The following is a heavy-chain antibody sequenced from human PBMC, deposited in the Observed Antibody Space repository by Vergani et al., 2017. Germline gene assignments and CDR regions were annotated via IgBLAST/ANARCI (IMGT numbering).Heavy chain of an antibody. Sequence: QVQLQESGPGLLKTSETLSLTCNVSGVSITRGNYWGWVRQSPGTGLEWLASIFHLGTVYYNPSLRSRVRITIDAYNVLSLRLQSVPAADTTVYFCVRDLYSRGPFDVWGQGSLVTVSS. CDR1: GVSITRGNY. J-gene: IGHJ4*01. CDR3: VRDLYSRGPFDV. D-gene: IGHD3-22*01. V-gene: IGHV4-38-2*02. CDR2: IFHLGTV.